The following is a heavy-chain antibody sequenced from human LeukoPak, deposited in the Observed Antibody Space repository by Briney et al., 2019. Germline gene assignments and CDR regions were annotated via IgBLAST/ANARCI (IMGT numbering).Heavy chain of an antibody. CDR2: ISGSGDST. Sequence: GGSLRLSCAASGFTFSSYKMNWVRQAPGKGLEWVSGISGSGDSTYYADSVKGRFTISRDNSKNTLYLQMNSLRAEDTAVYYCAKAVGVTPDYFDYWGQGTLVTVSS. CDR1: GFTFSSYK. J-gene: IGHJ4*02. CDR3: AKAVGVTPDYFDY. V-gene: IGHV3-23*01. D-gene: IGHD1-26*01.